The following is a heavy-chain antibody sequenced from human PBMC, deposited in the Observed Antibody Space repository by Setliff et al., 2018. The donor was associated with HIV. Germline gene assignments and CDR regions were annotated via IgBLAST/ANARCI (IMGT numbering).Heavy chain of an antibody. V-gene: IGHV3-21*01. CDR2: ISGHTINV. CDR1: GFDFSSHA. CDR3: ARDTELAYVDY. Sequence: GGSLRLSCAASGFDFSSHAMSWVRQAPGKGLEWLSVISGHTINVYYADSVKGRFTISRDNAENSVHLQMNSLRAEDTAVYYCARDTELAYVDYWGQGTLVTVSS. D-gene: IGHD4-4*01. J-gene: IGHJ4*02.